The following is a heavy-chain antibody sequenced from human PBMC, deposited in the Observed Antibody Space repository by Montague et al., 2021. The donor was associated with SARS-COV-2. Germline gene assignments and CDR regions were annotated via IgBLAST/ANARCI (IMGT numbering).Heavy chain of an antibody. CDR1: GATISSDY. V-gene: IGHV4-59*01. J-gene: IGHJ3*01. Sequence: SETLSLTCTVSGATISSDYWSWIRQSPGKGLEWIGYMSYSGSATYNPSLESRVAISRDTSKNQFSLTLIPATAADTAISYCARTSDPSNFDSTGYYGAFDVWGQGTTVIVSS. CDR3: ARTSDPSNFDSTGYYGAFDV. D-gene: IGHD3-22*01. CDR2: MSYSGSA.